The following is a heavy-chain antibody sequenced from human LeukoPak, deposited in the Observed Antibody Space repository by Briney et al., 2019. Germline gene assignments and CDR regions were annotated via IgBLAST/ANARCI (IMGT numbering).Heavy chain of an antibody. D-gene: IGHD6-13*01. CDR3: ARDSRYSSSWYGQFGGGWFDP. CDR1: GYTFTGYY. CDR2: INPNSGGT. J-gene: IGHJ5*02. V-gene: IGHV1-2*02. Sequence: ASVKVSCKASGYTFTGYYMHWVRQAPGQGLEWMGWINPNSGGTNYAQKFQGRVTMTRETSISTAYMELNRLRSDDTAVYYCARDSRYSSSWYGQFGGGWFDPWGQGTLVTVSS.